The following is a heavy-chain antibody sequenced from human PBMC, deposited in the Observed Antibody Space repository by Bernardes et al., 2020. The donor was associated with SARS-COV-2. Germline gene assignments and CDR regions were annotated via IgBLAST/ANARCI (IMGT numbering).Heavy chain of an antibody. CDR2: LNRSGGDT. D-gene: IGHD3-3*01. CDR1: GFSFSDYY. J-gene: IGHJ6*02. V-gene: IGHV3-11*06. CDR3: ARESTIFELVHYGMDV. Sequence: GGSLRLSCEASGFSFSDYYMHWIRQAPGKGLEWVSDLNRSGGDTGYADSVKGRFTISRDNAKKTLYLQMNSLRAEDTAVYYCARESTIFELVHYGMDVWGQGTTVIVSS.